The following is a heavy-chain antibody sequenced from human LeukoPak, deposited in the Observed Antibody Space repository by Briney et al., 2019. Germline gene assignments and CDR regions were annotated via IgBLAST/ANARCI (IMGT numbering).Heavy chain of an antibody. CDR3: ARTYLGRTADGYYFYMDV. D-gene: IGHD1/OR15-1a*01. J-gene: IGHJ6*03. V-gene: IGHV1-2*02. CDR2: INPNTGDT. CDR1: GYTFTDYY. Sequence: GASVKVSCKASGYTFTDYYMHWVRQAPGQGLEWMGWINPNTGDTNSAQKFQGRVTLTRDTSISTAYMELSRLTSDDTAVYYCARTYLGRTADGYYFYMDVWAKGPRSPSP.